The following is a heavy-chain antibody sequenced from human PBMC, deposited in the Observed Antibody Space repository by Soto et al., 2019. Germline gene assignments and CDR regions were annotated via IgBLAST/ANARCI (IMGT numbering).Heavy chain of an antibody. Sequence: QVQLVQSGAEVKKPGASVKVSCKAAGYTFTSYGIRWVRQAPGQGLEWMGWISAYNGNTNYAQKLQGRVTMTTDTSSSTAAMELRSKESGDKDIYYCARGSNDMDSWGQGTLVTVSS. CDR1: GYTFTSYG. CDR3: ARGSNDMDS. CDR2: ISAYNGNT. J-gene: IGHJ5*01. V-gene: IGHV1-18*01. D-gene: IGHD1-1*01.